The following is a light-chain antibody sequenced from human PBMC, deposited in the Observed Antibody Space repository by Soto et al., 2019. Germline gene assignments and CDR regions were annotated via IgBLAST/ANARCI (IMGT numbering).Light chain of an antibody. CDR1: QTISSW. J-gene: IGKJ1*01. CDR3: HQYNSYSWT. CDR2: DTS. Sequence: DIQMTQSPSTLSGSVGDRVTITCRASQTISSWLAWYQQKPGKAPKLLIYDTSTLKSGVPSRFSGSGSGTEFNLTIANLQPDDFATYFCHQYNSYSWTFGQGTKV. V-gene: IGKV1-5*01.